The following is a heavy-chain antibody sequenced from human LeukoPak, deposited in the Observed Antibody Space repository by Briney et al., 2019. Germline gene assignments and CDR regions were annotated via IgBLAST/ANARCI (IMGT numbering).Heavy chain of an antibody. CDR3: ARDTPDPTTPRAYYFDY. CDR2: IYTSGST. V-gene: IGHV4-61*02. Sequence: SSQTLSLTCTVSGGSISSGNSYWSWIRQPAGKGLEWIGRIYTSGSTNYNPSLKSRVTISVDTSKNQFSLKLSSVTAADTAVYYCARDTPDPTTPRAYYFDYWGQGTLVTVSS. J-gene: IGHJ4*02. CDR1: GGSISSGNSY. D-gene: IGHD1-26*01.